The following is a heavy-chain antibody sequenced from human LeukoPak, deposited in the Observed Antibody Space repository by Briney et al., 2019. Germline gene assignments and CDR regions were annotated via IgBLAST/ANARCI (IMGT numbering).Heavy chain of an antibody. CDR2: ISSRSSYI. Sequence: PGGSLRLSCAASGFTFSSYNMNWVRQAPGKGLEWVSSISSRSSYIYYADSMKGRFTISRDNAKNSLYLQLNSLRAEDTAVYYCVRDAPAYAFDVWGHGTMVTVSS. V-gene: IGHV3-21*01. D-gene: IGHD2-2*01. CDR3: VRDAPAYAFDV. CDR1: GFTFSSYN. J-gene: IGHJ3*01.